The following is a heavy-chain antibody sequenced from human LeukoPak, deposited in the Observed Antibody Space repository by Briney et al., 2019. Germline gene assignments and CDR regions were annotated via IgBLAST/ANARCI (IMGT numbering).Heavy chain of an antibody. CDR2: ITGSSSSI. CDR1: GFTFSSYN. Sequence: GGSLRLSCAASGFTFSSYNMNWVRQAPGKGLKWVSYITGSSSSIYYADSVKGRFTISRDNAKNSLYLQMNSLRAEDTAVYYCAREPTYTSSWFASCDYWGQGTPVTVSS. V-gene: IGHV3-48*01. J-gene: IGHJ4*02. CDR3: AREPTYTSSWFASCDY. D-gene: IGHD6-13*01.